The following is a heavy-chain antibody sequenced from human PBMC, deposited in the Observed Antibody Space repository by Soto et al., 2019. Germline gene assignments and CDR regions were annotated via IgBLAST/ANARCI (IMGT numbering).Heavy chain of an antibody. V-gene: IGHV5-51*01. Sequence: GESLKISCKGSGYSFTSYWIGWVRQMPGKGLEWMGIIYPGDSDTRYSPSFQGQVTISADKSISTAYLQWSSLKASDTAMYYCARLGYYGSGSHHEFDYRAQGTPVTGSS. J-gene: IGHJ4*02. CDR3: ARLGYYGSGSHHEFDY. D-gene: IGHD3-10*01. CDR1: GYSFTSYW. CDR2: IYPGDSDT.